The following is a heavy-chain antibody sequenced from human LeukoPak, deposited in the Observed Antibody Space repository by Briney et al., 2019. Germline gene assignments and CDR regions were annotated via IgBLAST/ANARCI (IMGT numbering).Heavy chain of an antibody. CDR2: ISGSGGST. Sequence: GGSLRLSCAASGFTFSSYAMSWVRQAPGKGLELVSAISGSGGSTYYADSVKGRFTISRDNSKNTLYLQMNSLRAEDTAVYYCAKGDDYDFWSGYSRPYYFDYWGQGNLVTVSS. V-gene: IGHV3-23*01. D-gene: IGHD3-3*01. CDR3: AKGDDYDFWSGYSRPYYFDY. J-gene: IGHJ4*02. CDR1: GFTFSSYA.